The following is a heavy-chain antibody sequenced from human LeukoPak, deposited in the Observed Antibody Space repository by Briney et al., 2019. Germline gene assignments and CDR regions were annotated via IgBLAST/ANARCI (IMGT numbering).Heavy chain of an antibody. J-gene: IGHJ4*02. D-gene: IGHD3-22*01. CDR1: GFTFDDYT. CDR2: ISWDGGST. V-gene: IGHV3-43*01. Sequence: GGSLRLSCAASGFTFDDYTMHWVRQAPGKGLEWVSLISWDGGSTYYADSVKGRFTISRDNSKISLYLQMNSLRTEDTALYYCAKDIIPHSSGYSPGDYWGQGTLVTVSS. CDR3: AKDIIPHSSGYSPGDY.